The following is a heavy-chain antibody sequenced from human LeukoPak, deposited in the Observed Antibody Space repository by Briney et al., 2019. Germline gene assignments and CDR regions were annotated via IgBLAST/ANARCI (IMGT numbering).Heavy chain of an antibody. J-gene: IGHJ4*02. V-gene: IGHV1-69*13. CDR2: IIPIFGTA. CDR3: ALPGGDIVVVPAAIAAFDY. D-gene: IGHD2-2*02. Sequence: GASVKVSCKGSGGTFSSYAISWVRQAPGQGLEWMGGIIPIFGTANYAQKFQGRVTITADESTSTAYMELSSLRSEDTAVYYCALPGGDIVVVPAAIAAFDYWGQGTLVTVSS. CDR1: GGTFSSYA.